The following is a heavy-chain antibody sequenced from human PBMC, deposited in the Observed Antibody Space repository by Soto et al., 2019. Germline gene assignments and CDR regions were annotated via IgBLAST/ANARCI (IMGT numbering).Heavy chain of an antibody. Sequence: SETLSLTCIVSGESISSGSYYWGWIRQPPGKGLEWIGSIYYSGSTNYNPSLKSRVTISVDTSKNQFSLKLSSVTAADTAVYYCARVVAATSHYFDYWGQGALVTVSS. CDR2: IYYSGST. D-gene: IGHD2-15*01. CDR3: ARVVAATSHYFDY. V-gene: IGHV4-39*07. CDR1: GESISSGSYY. J-gene: IGHJ4*02.